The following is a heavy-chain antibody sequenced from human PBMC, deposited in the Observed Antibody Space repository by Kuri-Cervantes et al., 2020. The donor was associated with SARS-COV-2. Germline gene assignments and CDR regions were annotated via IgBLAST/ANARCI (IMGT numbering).Heavy chain of an antibody. D-gene: IGHD5-12*01. V-gene: IGHV1-69*05. CDR2: IIPIFGTA. Sequence: SVKVSCKASGGTFSSYAISWVRQAPGQGLEWMGGIIPIFGTANYAQKFRGRVTITTDESTSTAYMELSSLRSEDTAVYYCARDSESGGYSGYDLSYWGQGTLVTVSS. CDR1: GGTFSSYA. J-gene: IGHJ4*02. CDR3: ARDSESGGYSGYDLSY.